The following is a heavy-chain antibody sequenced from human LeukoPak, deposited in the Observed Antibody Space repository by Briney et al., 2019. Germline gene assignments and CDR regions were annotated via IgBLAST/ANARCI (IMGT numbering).Heavy chain of an antibody. CDR1: GFTFNTYA. D-gene: IGHD6-19*01. CDR3: ARDHGGSGWPRGAFDI. CDR2: ISYDGSNK. Sequence: GTSLRLSCAASGFTFNTYAMHWVRQAPGKGLEWVAVISYDGSNKYYADSVKGRFTISRDNSKNTLYLQMNSLRAEDTAVYYCARDHGGSGWPRGAFDIWGQGTMVTVSS. J-gene: IGHJ3*02. V-gene: IGHV3-30-3*01.